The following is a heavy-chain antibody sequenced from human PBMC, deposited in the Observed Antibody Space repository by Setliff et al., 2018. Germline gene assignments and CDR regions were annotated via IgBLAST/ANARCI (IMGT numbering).Heavy chain of an antibody. CDR3: AKFSSVPGSRFFDY. Sequence: GGSLRLSCAASGFTFSSSSMTWVRQAPGKGLEWVSAINSGGSSTYYADSVKGRFTISRDNSKNTLYLQMNSLRAEDTAIYSCAKFSSVPGSRFFDYWGQGALVTVPQ. J-gene: IGHJ4*02. D-gene: IGHD2-2*01. V-gene: IGHV3-23*01. CDR2: INSGGSST. CDR1: GFTFSSSS.